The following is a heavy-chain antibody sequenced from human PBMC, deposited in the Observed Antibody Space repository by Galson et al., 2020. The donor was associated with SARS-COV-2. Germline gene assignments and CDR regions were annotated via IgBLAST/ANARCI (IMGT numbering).Heavy chain of an antibody. J-gene: IGHJ4*02. Sequence: SETLSLTCTVSGGSISSYYWIWIRQPPGKRLEWIGYTYHTGGTNYNPSLESRVTISVDTSKNQFSLKLSSVTAADTAVYYCARIYSMHHYGSGVHHFDYWGQGILVTVSA. D-gene: IGHD3-10*01. CDR2: TYHTGGT. CDR1: GGSISSYY. CDR3: ARIYSMHHYGSGVHHFDY. V-gene: IGHV4-59*01.